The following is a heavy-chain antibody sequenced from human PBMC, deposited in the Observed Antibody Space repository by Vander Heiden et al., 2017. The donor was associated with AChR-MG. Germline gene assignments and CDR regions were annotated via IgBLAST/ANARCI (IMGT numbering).Heavy chain of an antibody. D-gene: IGHD1-26*01. CDR3: AKRPSTKLSFDS. J-gene: IGHJ4*02. CDR2: ISGNGGNT. CDR1: GVTFSNYA. V-gene: IGHV3-23*01. Sequence: EVQLLESGGGLVQPGGSLRLACAASGVTFSNYALSWVRQAPGKGMEWVSTISGNGGNTSYADSVKGRFTISRDNSKNTLWLHMNSLRAEDTAVYYCAKRPSTKLSFDSWGQGTRVTVSS.